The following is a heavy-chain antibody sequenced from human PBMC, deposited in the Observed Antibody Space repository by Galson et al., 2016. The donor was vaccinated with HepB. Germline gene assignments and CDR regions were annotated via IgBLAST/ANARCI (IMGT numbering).Heavy chain of an antibody. Sequence: SVKVSCKASGGTFSSYTINWVRQAPGQGLEWMGGIIPIFGTANYAQKFQGRVTITADESTSTAYMELSSLRSEDTAVYYCARDPFRIAAAGIVYHYGMDVWGPGATVTVSS. V-gene: IGHV1-69*13. CDR2: IIPIFGTA. CDR3: ARDPFRIAAAGIVYHYGMDV. D-gene: IGHD6-13*01. CDR1: GGTFSSYT. J-gene: IGHJ6*02.